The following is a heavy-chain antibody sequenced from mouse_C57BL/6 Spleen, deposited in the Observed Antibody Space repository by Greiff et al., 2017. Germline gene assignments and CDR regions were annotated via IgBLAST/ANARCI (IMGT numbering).Heavy chain of an antibody. Sequence: QVQLQQPGAELVRPGTSVKLSCKASGYTFTSYWMPWVKQRPGQGLEWIGVIDPSDSYTNYNQKFKGKATLTVDTSSSTAYMQLSSLTSEDSAVYYCARWKGNYDAMDYWGQGTSVTVSS. V-gene: IGHV1-59*01. J-gene: IGHJ4*01. CDR2: IDPSDSYT. CDR1: GYTFTSYW. CDR3: ARWKGNYDAMDY. D-gene: IGHD2-1*01.